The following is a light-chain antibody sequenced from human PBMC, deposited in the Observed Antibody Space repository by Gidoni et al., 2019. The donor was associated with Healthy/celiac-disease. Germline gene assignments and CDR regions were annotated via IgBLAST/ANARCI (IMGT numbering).Light chain of an antibody. CDR2: EVS. CDR3: CSYAGSSTSLYV. V-gene: IGLV2-23*02. J-gene: IGLJ1*01. Sequence: QSALTQPASVSGSPGQSITISCTGTSSDVGSYNLVSWYQQHPGKAPKPMIYEVSNRPSGVSNRFSGSKSGNTASLTISGLQAEDEADYYCCSYAGSSTSLYVFGTGTKVTVL. CDR1: SSDVGSYNL.